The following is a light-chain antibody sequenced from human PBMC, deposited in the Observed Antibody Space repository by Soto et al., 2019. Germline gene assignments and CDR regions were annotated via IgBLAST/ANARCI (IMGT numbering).Light chain of an antibody. CDR2: GAS. J-gene: IGKJ2*01. CDR1: QTITNNY. V-gene: IGKV3-20*01. CDR3: GQYGSSPYT. Sequence: EIVLTQSPGTLSLSPGERVTLSCRASQTITNNYVAWYQQKPGQAPSLLIFGASNRANGIPDRFGGSGSGTDFSLTISKLEPADFAVYYCGQYGSSPYTFGQGTKL.